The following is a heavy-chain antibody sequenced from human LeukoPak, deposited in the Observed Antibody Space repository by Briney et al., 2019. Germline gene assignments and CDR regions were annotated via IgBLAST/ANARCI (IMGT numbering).Heavy chain of an antibody. CDR2: ISGSDANT. Sequence: TGGSLRLSCAASGFTLSNYAMYWVRQAPGKGLEWVSAISGSDANTYYADSVKGRFTISRDNSKNTLYLQMNSLRAEDTAVYYCAIREPIGYWGQGTLVTVSS. V-gene: IGHV3-23*01. D-gene: IGHD1-14*01. CDR3: AIREPIGY. J-gene: IGHJ4*02. CDR1: GFTLSNYA.